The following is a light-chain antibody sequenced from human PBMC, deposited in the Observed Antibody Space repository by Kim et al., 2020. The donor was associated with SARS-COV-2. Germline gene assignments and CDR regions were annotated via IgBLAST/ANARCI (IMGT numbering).Light chain of an antibody. CDR1: YMGRKN. Sequence: VARGQTADITCGGYYMGRKNVHWYQQRPGQAPVVVIYRASKRPSGIPERFSGSNSGNTATLTINRAQAGDEGDYYCQVWETSAYVFGPGTKVTVL. V-gene: IGLV3-9*01. CDR2: RAS. J-gene: IGLJ1*01. CDR3: QVWETSAYV.